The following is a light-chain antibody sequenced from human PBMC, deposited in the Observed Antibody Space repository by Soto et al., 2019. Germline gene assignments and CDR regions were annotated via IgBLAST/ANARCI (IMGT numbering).Light chain of an antibody. CDR2: DAS. CDR3: QQSYSLPWT. V-gene: IGKV1-39*01. CDR1: QSISSY. J-gene: IGKJ1*01. Sequence: DIQMTQSPSSLSASVGDRVTITCRASQSISSYLNWYQQKPGEAPQVLFYDASRLQSGVPSRFRGSGSGTDFTLTISSLRPEDFAIYYCQQSYSLPWTFGQGTRVEI.